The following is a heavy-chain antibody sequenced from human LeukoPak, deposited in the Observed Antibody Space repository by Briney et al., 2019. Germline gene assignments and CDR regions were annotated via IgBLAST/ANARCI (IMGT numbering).Heavy chain of an antibody. J-gene: IGHJ5*02. V-gene: IGHV3-9*01. CDR2: ISWKSGSI. CDR3: VKDVDTSIGDGGWFDP. Sequence: GRSLRLSCAASGFTFDDYAMHWVRQAPGKGLEWVSGISWKSGSIGYADSVKGRFTISRDNAKNSLYLQMNSLRAEDTALYYCVKDVDTSIGDGGWFDPWGQGTLVTVSS. D-gene: IGHD5-18*01. CDR1: GFTFDDYA.